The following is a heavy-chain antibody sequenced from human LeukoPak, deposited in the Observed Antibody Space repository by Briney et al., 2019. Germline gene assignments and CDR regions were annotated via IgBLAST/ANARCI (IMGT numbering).Heavy chain of an antibody. V-gene: IGHV4-31*03. J-gene: IGHJ6*02. CDR2: IYNSVST. CDR3: ARHTRNHGMEV. D-gene: IGHD1-14*01. CDR1: GGSISSGDYS. Sequence: PSETLSLTCIVSGGSISSGDYSWTWIRQHPGKGLEWIGYIYNSVSTSYKPSLKSRVTISEDTSQNQFSLKLSSVTAADTAVYYCARHTRNHGMEVWGQGTTVTVSS.